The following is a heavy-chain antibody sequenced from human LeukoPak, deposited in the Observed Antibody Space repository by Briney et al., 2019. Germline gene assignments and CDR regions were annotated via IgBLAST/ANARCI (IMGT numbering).Heavy chain of an antibody. CDR3: ARTDCSSTSCYPDY. Sequence: PSETLSLTCTVSGGSISSGGYYWSWIRQHPGKGLKWIGYIYYSGSTYYNPSLKSRVTISVDTSKNQFSLKLSSVTAADTAVYCCARTDCSSTSCYPDYWGQGTLVTVSS. D-gene: IGHD2-2*01. CDR1: GGSISSGGYY. CDR2: IYYSGST. V-gene: IGHV4-31*03. J-gene: IGHJ4*02.